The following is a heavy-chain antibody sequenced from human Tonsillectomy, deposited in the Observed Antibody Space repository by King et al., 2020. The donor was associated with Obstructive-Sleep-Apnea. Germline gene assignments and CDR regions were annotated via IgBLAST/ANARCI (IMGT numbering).Heavy chain of an antibody. D-gene: IGHD6-25*01. V-gene: IGHV3-30*02. CDR2: IRYDGTNR. CDR3: GKSVGDVYSSACPDN. Sequence: VQLVESGGGVVQPGGSLRLSCTASGFIFSNYGMHWVRQAPGKGREWVAFIRYDGTNRYYADSGKGRFTISRDNSKNTLYLQMSSLRAEDTAIYYCGKSVGDVYSSACPDNWGQGNLVSVSS. CDR1: GFIFSNYG. J-gene: IGHJ4*02.